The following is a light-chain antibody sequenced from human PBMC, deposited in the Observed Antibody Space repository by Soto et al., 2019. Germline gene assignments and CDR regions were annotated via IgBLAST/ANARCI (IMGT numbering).Light chain of an antibody. CDR3: SSYSRSSFYV. CDR2: EVS. Sequence: QSALTQPASVSGSPGQSITISCSGTRSDIGSYIYVSWYQQHPGKAPKLMIYEVSNRPSGVSNRFSGSKSGNTASLTISGLQAEDEADYYCSSYSRSSFYVFGTGTKLTVL. CDR1: RSDIGSYIY. V-gene: IGLV2-14*01. J-gene: IGLJ1*01.